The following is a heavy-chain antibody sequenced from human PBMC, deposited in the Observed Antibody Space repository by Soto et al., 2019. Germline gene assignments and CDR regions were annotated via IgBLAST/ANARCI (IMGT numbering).Heavy chain of an antibody. CDR2: IYYSGST. V-gene: IGHV4-59*01. D-gene: IGHD5-12*01. Sequence: QVQLQESGPGLVKPSETLSLTCTVSGGSISSYYWSWIRQPPGKGLEWIGYIYYSGSTNYNPSLKSRVTISVDTSKNQFSLKLSSVTAADTAVYYCARSWRRWLQFPYYFDYWGQGTLVTVSS. CDR3: ARSWRRWLQFPYYFDY. J-gene: IGHJ4*02. CDR1: GGSISSYY.